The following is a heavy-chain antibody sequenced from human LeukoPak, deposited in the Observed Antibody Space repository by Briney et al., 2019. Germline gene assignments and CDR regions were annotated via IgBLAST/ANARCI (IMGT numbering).Heavy chain of an antibody. J-gene: IGHJ4*02. CDR1: GFTFSDYH. Sequence: GGSLRLSCAVSGFTFSDYHMKWLRQAPGEGREGVSYISPGVHTSYFANSVKGRFTLSRDNAKNSLSLQINSLTAEDTAGYYCAAGRDIAVAGPGGYFDYWGQGTLVTVSS. V-gene: IGHV3-11*01. CDR3: AAGRDIAVAGPGGYFDY. D-gene: IGHD6-19*01. CDR2: ISPGVHTS.